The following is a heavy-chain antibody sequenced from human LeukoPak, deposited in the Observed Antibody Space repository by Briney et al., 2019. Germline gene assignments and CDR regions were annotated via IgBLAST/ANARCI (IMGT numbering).Heavy chain of an antibody. J-gene: IGHJ6*02. V-gene: IGHV4-61*02. CDR2: IYTSGST. D-gene: IGHD3-3*01. CDR3: ARDGYYDFWSGSHYYYGMDV. Sequence: PSETLSLTCTVSGGPISSGSYYWSWIRQPAGKGLEWIGRIYTSGSTNYNPSLKSRVTISVDTSKNQFSLKLSSVTAADTAVYYCARDGYYDFWSGSHYYYGMDVWGQGTTVTVSS. CDR1: GGPISSGSYY.